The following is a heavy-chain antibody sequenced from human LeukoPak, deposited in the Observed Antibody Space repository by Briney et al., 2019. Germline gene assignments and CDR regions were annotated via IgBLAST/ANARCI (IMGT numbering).Heavy chain of an antibody. Sequence: PSQTLSLTCTVSGGSISSGGYYWSWIRQHPGKGLEWIGYIYYSGSTYYNPSLKSRVTISVDTSKNRFSLKLSSVTAADTAVYYCARVGYCSGGSCDDLGWFDPWGQGTLVTVSS. D-gene: IGHD2-15*01. CDR3: ARVGYCSGGSCDDLGWFDP. CDR2: IYYSGST. CDR1: GGSISSGGYY. J-gene: IGHJ5*02. V-gene: IGHV4-31*03.